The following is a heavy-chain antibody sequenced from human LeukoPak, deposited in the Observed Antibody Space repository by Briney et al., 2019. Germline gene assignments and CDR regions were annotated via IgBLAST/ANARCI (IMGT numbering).Heavy chain of an antibody. V-gene: IGHV4-34*01. D-gene: IGHD2-21*02. CDR3: ARSSDLDY. J-gene: IGHJ4*02. Sequence: SETLSLTCAVYGGSFSGYYWSWIRQPPGKGLEWIGEINHSGSTNYNPSLKSRVTISVDTSKNQFSLKLSSVTAADTAVHYCARSSDLDYWGQGTLVTVSS. CDR2: INHSGST. CDR1: GGSFSGYY.